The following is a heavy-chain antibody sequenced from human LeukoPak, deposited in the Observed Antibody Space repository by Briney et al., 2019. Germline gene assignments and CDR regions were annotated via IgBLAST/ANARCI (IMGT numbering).Heavy chain of an antibody. CDR1: GYTFTGYY. V-gene: IGHV1-2*02. CDR3: ARGCNEYGSGSYYTYYYYYYMDV. D-gene: IGHD3-10*01. CDR2: TNPNSGGT. J-gene: IGHJ6*03. Sequence: GASVKVSCKASGYTFTGYYMHWVRQAPGQGLEWMGWTNPNSGGTNYAQKFQGRVTMTRDTSISTAYMELSRLRSDDTAVYYCARGCNEYGSGSYYTYYYYYYMDVWGKGTTVTISS.